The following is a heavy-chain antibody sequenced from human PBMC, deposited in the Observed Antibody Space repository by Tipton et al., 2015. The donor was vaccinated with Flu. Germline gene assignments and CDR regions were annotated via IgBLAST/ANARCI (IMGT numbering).Heavy chain of an antibody. CDR1: GGSVTSGSYY. CDR2: GSTSGTT. Sequence: LSLTCTVSGGSVTSGSYYWNWIRQPAGKGLEWIGRGSTSGTTNYNPSLQSRVTISVDTSKNQFSLRLISVTAADTAVYYRATSRPHRYSYGMDVWGQGATVSVSS. CDR3: ATSRPHRYSYGMDV. V-gene: IGHV4-61*02. J-gene: IGHJ6*02. D-gene: IGHD3-10*01.